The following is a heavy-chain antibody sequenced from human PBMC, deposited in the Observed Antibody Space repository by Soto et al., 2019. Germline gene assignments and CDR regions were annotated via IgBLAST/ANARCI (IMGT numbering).Heavy chain of an antibody. V-gene: IGHV1-8*01. D-gene: IGHD6-13*01. CDR2: MNPNSGNT. CDR3: ARERSAAGTGWFDP. CDR1: GYTFTSYD. J-gene: IGHJ5*02. Sequence: QVKLVQSGAEMKKPGASVKVSCKASGYTFTSYDINWVRQATGQGLEWMGWMNPNSGNTGYAQKFQGRVTMTRNTSISTAYMELSSLRSEDTAVYYCARERSAAGTGWFDPWGQGTLVTVSS.